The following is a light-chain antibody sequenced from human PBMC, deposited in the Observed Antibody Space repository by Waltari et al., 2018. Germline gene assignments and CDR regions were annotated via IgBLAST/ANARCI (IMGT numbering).Light chain of an antibody. CDR1: QGIFSN. J-gene: IGKJ5*01. Sequence: EILMTQSPATLSVSPGERATLSCRASQGIFSNLAWYQQRPGLAPRLLIYDASTRAPGVPSRFSGSGSGTEFTLTIRSLQSEDSAVYYCQQYNVWPPITFGQGTRLEIK. V-gene: IGKV3-15*01. CDR2: DAS. CDR3: QQYNVWPPIT.